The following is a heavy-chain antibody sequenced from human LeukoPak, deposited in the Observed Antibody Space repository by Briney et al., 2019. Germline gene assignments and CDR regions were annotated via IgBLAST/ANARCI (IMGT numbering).Heavy chain of an antibody. V-gene: IGHV3-64D*06. D-gene: IGHD3-16*02. Sequence: GLSVRLSCSPSVFCFSRYAIHGVRQAPGKGLEYVSGISSDATDTYYADSVKGRFTISRDNSKNTLFLQMSSLSHEDPAVYYCVKAYRTDYYCDYWGQGTLVTVSS. J-gene: IGHJ4*02. CDR1: VFCFSRYA. CDR3: VKAYRTDYYCDY. CDR2: ISSDATDT.